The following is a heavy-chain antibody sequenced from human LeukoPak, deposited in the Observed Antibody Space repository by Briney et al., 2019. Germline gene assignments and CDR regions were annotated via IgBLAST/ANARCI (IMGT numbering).Heavy chain of an antibody. V-gene: IGHV3-30-3*01. J-gene: IGHJ4*02. CDR3: ARGWYYYESSGYYSDS. CDR1: GFTFNHYA. CDR2: ISYDGSNK. D-gene: IGHD3-22*01. Sequence: PGRSLRLSCAASGFTFNHYAIHWVRQAPGKGLEWVAVISYDGSNKYYADSVKGRFTISRDNSKNTLYLQMNSLRAEDTAVYYCARGWYYYESSGYYSDSWGQGTLVTVSS.